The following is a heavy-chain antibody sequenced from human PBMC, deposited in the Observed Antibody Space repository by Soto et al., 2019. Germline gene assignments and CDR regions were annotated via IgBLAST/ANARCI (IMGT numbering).Heavy chain of an antibody. J-gene: IGHJ3*02. V-gene: IGHV4-31*03. CDR1: GGSTSTGGYY. CDR3: ATVRWELHDAFGI. CDR2: IYHSGMT. D-gene: IGHD4-17*01. Sequence: QVQLQESGPGLVKPSQTLSITCTVSGGSTSTGGYYWSWIRQHPGRGLAWIGYIYHSGMTFSNPSLQSRVAISIDTSENQFSRKLSAVTAADTAVYYCATVRWELHDAFGIWGHGAMVSFSS.